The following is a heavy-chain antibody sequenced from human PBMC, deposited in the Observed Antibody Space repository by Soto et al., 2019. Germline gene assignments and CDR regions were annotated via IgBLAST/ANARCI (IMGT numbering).Heavy chain of an antibody. V-gene: IGHV3-23*01. J-gene: IGHJ4*02. CDR2: ISGSGGST. Sequence: HPGGSLRLSCAASGFPFSSYAMSWVRQAPGKGLEWVSAISGSGGSTYYADSVKGRFTISRDNSKNTLYLQMDSLRAEDTAVYYCARDPSAAGYYFDYWGQGTQVTVSS. CDR3: ARDPSAAGYYFDY. D-gene: IGHD6-25*01. CDR1: GFPFSSYA.